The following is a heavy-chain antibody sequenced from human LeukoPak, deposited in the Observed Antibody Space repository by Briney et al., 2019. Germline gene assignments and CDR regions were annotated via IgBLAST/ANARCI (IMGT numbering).Heavy chain of an antibody. CDR1: GFTFSSHW. CDR2: MDTDGSNI. V-gene: IGHV3-74*01. J-gene: IGHJ4*02. Sequence: PGGSLRLSCAASGFTFSSHWMLWVRQAPGKGLVLVSRMDTDGSNINYADSVKCRFTISRDNAKNTLYLQMSSLRAEDTAVYYCARGGEGYNGPGFNWGQGTLVTVSS. D-gene: IGHD5-12*01. CDR3: ARGGEGYNGPGFN.